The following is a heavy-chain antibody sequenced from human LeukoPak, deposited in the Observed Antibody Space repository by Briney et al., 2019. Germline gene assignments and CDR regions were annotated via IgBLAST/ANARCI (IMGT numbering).Heavy chain of an antibody. CDR1: ELTFSSYG. D-gene: IGHD3-22*01. V-gene: IGHV3-7*01. Sequence: GGSLRLACAASELTFSSYGMDWVRQAPGKGLEWVAIIKKDGSEKYYVDSVKGRFTISRDNAKNSLYLQMNSLRAEDTAVYYCARDLYRIVVVPHYFDYWGQGTLVTVSS. CDR2: IKKDGSEK. CDR3: ARDLYRIVVVPHYFDY. J-gene: IGHJ4*02.